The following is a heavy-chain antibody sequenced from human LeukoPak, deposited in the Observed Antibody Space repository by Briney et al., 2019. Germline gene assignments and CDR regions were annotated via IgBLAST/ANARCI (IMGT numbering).Heavy chain of an antibody. V-gene: IGHV3-23*01. CDR3: AKDHWLVPRGGVDY. J-gene: IGHJ4*02. CDR2: ISGSGGST. Sequence: PGGSLRLSCAASGFTFSSYAMSWVRQAPGKGLEWVSAISGSGGSTYYADSVKGRFTISRDNSKNTLYLQMNSLRAEDTAVSYCAKDHWLVPRGGVDYWGQGTLVTVSS. D-gene: IGHD6-19*01. CDR1: GFTFSSYA.